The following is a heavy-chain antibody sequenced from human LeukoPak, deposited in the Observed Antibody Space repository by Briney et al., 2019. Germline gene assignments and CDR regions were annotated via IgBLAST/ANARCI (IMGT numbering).Heavy chain of an antibody. CDR1: GFTFSSYA. Sequence: PGGSLRLSCAASGFTFSSYAMSWVRQAPGKGLEWVSAISGSGGSTYYADSVKGRFTISRDNSKNTVYLQMNSLRAEDTAVYYCARKLSSSSYAPSDYWGQGTLVTVSS. V-gene: IGHV3-23*01. J-gene: IGHJ4*02. CDR2: ISGSGGST. D-gene: IGHD6-6*01. CDR3: ARKLSSSSYAPSDY.